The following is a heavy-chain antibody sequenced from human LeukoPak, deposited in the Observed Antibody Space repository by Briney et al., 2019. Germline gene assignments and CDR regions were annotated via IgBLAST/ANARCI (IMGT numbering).Heavy chain of an antibody. V-gene: IGHV4-59*01. CDR1: GGSTSSYY. CDR2: IYYSGST. Sequence: PSETLSLTCTVSGGSTSSYYWSWIRQPPGKGLQWIGCIYYSGSTNYNPSLKSRVTISVDTSKNQFSLRLTSVTAADTAVYYCARSLAYGDSDYWGQGTLVTVSS. D-gene: IGHD4-17*01. J-gene: IGHJ4*02. CDR3: ARSLAYGDSDY.